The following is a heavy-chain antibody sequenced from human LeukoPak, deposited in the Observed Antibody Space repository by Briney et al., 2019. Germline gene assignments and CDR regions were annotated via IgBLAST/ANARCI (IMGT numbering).Heavy chain of an antibody. Sequence: KPSETLSLTCTVSGGSISSSSYYWGWIRQPPGKGLEWIGSIYHSGITSYNPSLKSRVTISVDTSKNQFSLKLSSVTAADTAVYYCARAHYNFWNGYQHDSFYIWGQGTMVTVSS. V-gene: IGHV4-39*07. D-gene: IGHD3-3*01. CDR1: GGSISSSSYY. CDR2: IYHSGIT. J-gene: IGHJ3*02. CDR3: ARAHYNFWNGYQHDSFYI.